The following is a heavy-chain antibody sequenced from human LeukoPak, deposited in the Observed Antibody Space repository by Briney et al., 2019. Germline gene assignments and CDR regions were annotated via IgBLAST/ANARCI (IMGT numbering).Heavy chain of an antibody. CDR2: IYYSGST. CDR3: AREHTAMVPYYFDY. J-gene: IGHJ4*02. CDR1: GGSISSYY. V-gene: IGHV4-59*01. Sequence: SETLSLTCTVSGGSISSYYWSWIRQPPVKGLEWIGYIYYSGSTNYNPSLKSRVTISVDTSKNQFSLKLSSVTAADTAVYYCAREHTAMVPYYFDYWGQGTLVTVSS. D-gene: IGHD5-18*01.